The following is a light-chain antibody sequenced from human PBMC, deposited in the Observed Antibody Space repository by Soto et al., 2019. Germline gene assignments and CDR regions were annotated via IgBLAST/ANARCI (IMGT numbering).Light chain of an antibody. CDR3: QSYDSSKGV. CDR1: SGSIASNY. J-gene: IGLJ2*01. CDR2: EDN. V-gene: IGLV6-57*03. Sequence: NFMLTQPHSVSESPGKTVTISCTRSSGSIASNYVQWYQQRPGSAPTTVIYEDNQRPSGVPDRFSGSIDSSSNSASLTSSGLETEDEADYYGQSYDSSKGVFGGGTKLTVL.